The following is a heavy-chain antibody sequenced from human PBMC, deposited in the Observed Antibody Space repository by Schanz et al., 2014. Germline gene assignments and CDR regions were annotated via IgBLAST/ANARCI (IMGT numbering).Heavy chain of an antibody. CDR1: GFTFSSYA. D-gene: IGHD3-10*01. CDR3: ARVPYGSGSYWDY. V-gene: IGHV3-30*04. J-gene: IGHJ4*02. Sequence: QVQLVESGGGVVQPGRSLRLSCAASGFTFSSYAMHWVRQAPGKGLEWVSDISSGSSYANYADSVKGRFTISRDNSKNTLYLQMNSLRAGDTAVYYCARVPYGSGSYWDYWGQGTLVTVSS. CDR2: ISSGSSYA.